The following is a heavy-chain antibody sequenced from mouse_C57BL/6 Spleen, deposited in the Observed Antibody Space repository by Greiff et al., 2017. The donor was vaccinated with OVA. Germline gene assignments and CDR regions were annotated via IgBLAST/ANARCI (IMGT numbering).Heavy chain of an antibody. D-gene: IGHD1-1*01. CDR1: GYTFTGYW. Sequence: QVQLQQSGAELMKPGASVKLSCKATGYTFTGYWIEWVKQRPGHGLEWIGEILPGSGSTNYNEKFKGKATFTADTSSNTAYMRLSSLTTEDSAIYYCASGSSAVVAGDAMDYWGQGTSVTVSS. V-gene: IGHV1-9*01. CDR2: ILPGSGST. J-gene: IGHJ4*01. CDR3: ASGSSAVVAGDAMDY.